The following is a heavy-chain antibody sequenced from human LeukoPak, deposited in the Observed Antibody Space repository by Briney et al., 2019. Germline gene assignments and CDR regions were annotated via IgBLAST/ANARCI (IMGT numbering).Heavy chain of an antibody. J-gene: IGHJ6*02. Sequence: GGSLRLSCAASGFTFSTYAMSWVRQAPGKGLGWVSAISTGGDTIYYADSVKGRFTVSRDNSKNTVFVEMNSLRAEDTAMYYCARGPYYGSGSHFSYYGMDVWGQGTTVTVSS. V-gene: IGHV3-23*01. CDR3: ARGPYYGSGSHFSYYGMDV. CDR1: GFTFSTYA. D-gene: IGHD3-10*01. CDR2: ISTGGDTI.